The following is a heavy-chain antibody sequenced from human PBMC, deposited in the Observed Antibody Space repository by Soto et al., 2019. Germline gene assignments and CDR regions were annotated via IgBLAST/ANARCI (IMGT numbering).Heavy chain of an antibody. V-gene: IGHV3-23*01. CDR2: ISGSAART. CDR3: TRGGVGTTGSCDF. J-gene: IGHJ4*02. D-gene: IGHD6-13*01. Sequence: VQVLESGGGLVQPGGSLRLSCSVSGFAFVGFTMTWVRQAPGKGLEWVSSISGSAARTYYADSVQGRFTISRENSKSTLYLQMNSLRVEDTAEYYCTRGGVGTTGSCDFWGQGTLVAVSS. CDR1: GFAFVGFT.